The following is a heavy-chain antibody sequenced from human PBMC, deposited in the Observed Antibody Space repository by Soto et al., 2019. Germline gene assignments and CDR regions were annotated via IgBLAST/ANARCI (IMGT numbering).Heavy chain of an antibody. Sequence: PGGAPRVSFAALWFIFSSFSMNWGRPAPGKGLEWVSYISSSSSTIYYADSVKGRFTISRDNAKNSLYLQMNSLRAEDTAVYYCARADYGDYGIDYWGQGALVTVSS. D-gene: IGHD4-17*01. CDR2: ISSSSSTI. CDR3: ARADYGDYGIDY. J-gene: IGHJ4*02. CDR1: WFIFSSFS. V-gene: IGHV3-48*01.